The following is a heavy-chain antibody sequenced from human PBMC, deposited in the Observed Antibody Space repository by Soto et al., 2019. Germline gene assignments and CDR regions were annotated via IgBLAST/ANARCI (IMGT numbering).Heavy chain of an antibody. D-gene: IGHD3-9*01. CDR2: ISSSSSTI. CDR1: GFTFSSYS. Sequence: PGGSLRLSCAASGFTFSSYSVNWVRQAPGKGLEWVSYISSSSSTIYYADSVKGRFTISRDNAKNSLYLQMNSLRDEDTAVYYCARDRVPYFDWLQQQSNWFDPWGQGTLVTVSS. V-gene: IGHV3-48*02. J-gene: IGHJ5*02. CDR3: ARDRVPYFDWLQQQSNWFDP.